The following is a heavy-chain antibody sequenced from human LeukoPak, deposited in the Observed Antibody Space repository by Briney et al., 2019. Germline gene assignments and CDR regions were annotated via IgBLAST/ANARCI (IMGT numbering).Heavy chain of an antibody. CDR2: IDNDGSDR. CDR1: GFTFRNYW. CDR3: ARGGYHHGFDI. D-gene: IGHD5-18*01. Sequence: PGGSLRLSCAASGFTFRNYWIHWVRQAPGEGLVWISRIDNDGSDRIYADSVKGRFTISRDNAKNTLYLQMNSLRAEDTAVYYCARGGYHHGFDIWGQGTMVTVSS. V-gene: IGHV3-74*01. J-gene: IGHJ3*02.